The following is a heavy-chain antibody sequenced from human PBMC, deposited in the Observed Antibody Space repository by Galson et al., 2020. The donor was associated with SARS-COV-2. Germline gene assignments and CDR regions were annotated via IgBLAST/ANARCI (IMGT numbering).Heavy chain of an antibody. CDR2: IYYSGST. V-gene: IGHV4-31*03. Sequence: ETSETLSLTCTVSGGSISSGGYYWNWIRQHPGKGLEWVGYIYYSGSTYYTFYNPSLKSRVTISMDTSKNQFSLDLSSVTAADTALYYCVRDVVRGFNPREAFLDSWGQGTLVTVSS. D-gene: IGHD3-10*01. CDR3: VRDVVRGFNPREAFLDS. J-gene: IGHJ4*02. CDR1: GGSISSGGYY.